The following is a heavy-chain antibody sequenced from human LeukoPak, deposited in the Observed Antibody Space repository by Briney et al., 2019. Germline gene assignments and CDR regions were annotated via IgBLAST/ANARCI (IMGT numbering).Heavy chain of an antibody. CDR3: ARTRGYSYGYYFDY. Sequence: SETLSLTCTVSGGSISSYYRSWIRQPPGKGLEWIGYIYYSGSTNYNPSLKSRVTISVDTSKNQFSLKLSSVTAADTAVYYCARTRGYSYGYYFDYWGQGTLVTVSS. D-gene: IGHD5-18*01. V-gene: IGHV4-59*08. CDR2: IYYSGST. CDR1: GGSISSYY. J-gene: IGHJ4*02.